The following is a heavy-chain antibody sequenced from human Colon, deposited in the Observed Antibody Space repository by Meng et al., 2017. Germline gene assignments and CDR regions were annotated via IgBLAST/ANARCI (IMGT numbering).Heavy chain of an antibody. CDR1: GFTFSDYE. CDR3: ARERLYCGGDCVDC. J-gene: IGHJ4*02. D-gene: IGHD2-21*02. CDR2: IISSASSM. Sequence: GGSLRLSCAASGFTFSDYEMNWVRQAPGKGLEWVSYIISSASSMHYADSVKGRFTISRDNAKNSLFLQMNSLRPEDTAVYYCARERLYCGGDCVDCWGQGTLVTVSS. V-gene: IGHV3-48*03.